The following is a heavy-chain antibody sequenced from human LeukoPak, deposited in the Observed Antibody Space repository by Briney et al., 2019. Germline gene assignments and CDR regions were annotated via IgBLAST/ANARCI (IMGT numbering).Heavy chain of an antibody. V-gene: IGHV4-34*01. CDR1: GGSFSGYY. CDR2: INHSGRT. Sequence: SETLSLTCDVYGGSFSGYYWSWIRQVPGKGLEWIGEINHSGRTNYNPSLKSRVTISLDTSKNQFSLRLNSVTAADTAVYYYAREGGYTYGYTDYYFMDVWGKGTTVTISS. CDR3: AREGGYTYGYTDYYFMDV. D-gene: IGHD5-18*01. J-gene: IGHJ6*03.